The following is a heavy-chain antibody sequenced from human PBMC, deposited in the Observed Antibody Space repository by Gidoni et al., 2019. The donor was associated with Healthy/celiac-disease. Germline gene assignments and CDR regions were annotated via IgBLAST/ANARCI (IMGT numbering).Heavy chain of an antibody. CDR3: ARRRALSGYDEGDYFDY. J-gene: IGHJ4*02. CDR1: GGSIRSSSSY. CDR2: SYYSGST. Sequence: QLQLQESGPGLVKPSETLSLTCPVSGGSIRSSSSYWGWTRQPPGKGLDWIGSSYYSGSTYYNPALKSRVTISVDTSKTQFSLKLSSVTAADTAVYYCARRRALSGYDEGDYFDYWGQGTLVTVSS. D-gene: IGHD5-12*01. V-gene: IGHV4-39*01.